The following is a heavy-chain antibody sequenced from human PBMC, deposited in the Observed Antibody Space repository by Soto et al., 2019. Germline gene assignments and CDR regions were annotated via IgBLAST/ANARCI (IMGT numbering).Heavy chain of an antibody. J-gene: IGHJ5*02. D-gene: IGHD3-10*01. Sequence: ASVKVSCKTSGDTFTNFGLSWVRQAPGQGLEWMGWIATYNSNKNYAQKFQGRLTLTTDTSASTGYMELKSLEYDDTAVYYCARVLRGVVNWFDPWGQGTLVTVSS. CDR3: ARVLRGVVNWFDP. CDR1: GDTFTNFG. V-gene: IGHV1-18*01. CDR2: IATYNSNK.